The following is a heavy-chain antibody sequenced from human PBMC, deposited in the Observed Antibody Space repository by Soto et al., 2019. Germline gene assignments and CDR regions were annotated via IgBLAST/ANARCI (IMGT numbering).Heavy chain of an antibody. CDR3: ARDRLYDYIWGSYRYTSPIDY. CDR2: ISAYNGNT. V-gene: IGHV1-18*01. Sequence: VASVKVSCKASGYTFTSYGISWVRQAPGQGLEWMGWISAYNGNTNYAQKLQGRVTMTTDTSTSTAYMELRSLRSDDTAVYYCARDRLYDYIWGSYRYTSPIDYWGQGTLVTVSS. CDR1: GYTFTSYG. D-gene: IGHD3-16*02. J-gene: IGHJ4*02.